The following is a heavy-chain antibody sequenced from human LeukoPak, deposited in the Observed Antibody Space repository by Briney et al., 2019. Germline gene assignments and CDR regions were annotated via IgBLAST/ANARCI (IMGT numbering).Heavy chain of an antibody. CDR1: GFTVSSNY. CDR2: IYSGGST. CDR3: ARDRGVRGGPGYADYYMDV. D-gene: IGHD3-10*01. V-gene: IGHV3-66*02. Sequence: GGSLRLSCAASGFTVSSNYMSWVRQAPGKGLEWVSVIYSGGSTYYAASVKGRFTISKDNSKNTLYLQMNSLRAEDTAVYYCARDRGVRGGPGYADYYMDVWGKGTTVTVSS. J-gene: IGHJ6*03.